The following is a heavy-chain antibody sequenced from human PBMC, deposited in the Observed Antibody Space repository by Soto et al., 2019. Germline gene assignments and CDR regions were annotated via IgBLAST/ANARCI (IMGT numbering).Heavy chain of an antibody. CDR2: IIPISDTT. Sequence: QVQLVQSGAEVKKPGSSVKVSCKASGGTFSIYAISWVRQAPGQGLEWMGGIIPISDTTSHAHQFQGRVTITADESTSSAYMELSSLRSEDTAVYYCARSEGSSTSLEIYYYSYSGMDVWGQGTTVTVSS. CDR1: GGTFSIYA. CDR3: ARSEGSSTSLEIYYYSYSGMDV. V-gene: IGHV1-69*01. J-gene: IGHJ6*02. D-gene: IGHD2-2*01.